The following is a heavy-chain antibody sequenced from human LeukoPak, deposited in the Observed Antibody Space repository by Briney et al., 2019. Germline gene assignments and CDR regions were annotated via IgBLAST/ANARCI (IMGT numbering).Heavy chain of an antibody. CDR2: VHDTGST. V-gene: IGHV4-59*01. CDR1: DDSISGYY. Sequence: PSETLSLTCTVSDDSISGYYYTWIRQPTEKDLEWIGYVHDTGSTNYNPSLKSRVTISLDTSMKQFSLNLRSVTAADAAVYFCVYGPNHYYFDHWGQGTLVTVSS. J-gene: IGHJ4*02. D-gene: IGHD3-16*01. CDR3: VYGPNHYYFDH.